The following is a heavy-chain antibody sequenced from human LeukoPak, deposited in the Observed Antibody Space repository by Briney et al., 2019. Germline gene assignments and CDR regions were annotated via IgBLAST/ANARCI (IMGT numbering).Heavy chain of an antibody. V-gene: IGHV3-30*18. D-gene: IGHD5-18*01. CDR3: AKAGGYSYGSPYFDY. CDR1: GFTFSSYG. CDR2: VSYDGSNK. Sequence: PGGSLRLSCAASGFTFSSYGMHWVRQAPGKGLEWVAVVSYDGSNKYYADSVKGRFTISRDNSKNTLYLQMNSLRAEDTAVYYCAKAGGYSYGSPYFDYWGQGTLVTVSS. J-gene: IGHJ4*02.